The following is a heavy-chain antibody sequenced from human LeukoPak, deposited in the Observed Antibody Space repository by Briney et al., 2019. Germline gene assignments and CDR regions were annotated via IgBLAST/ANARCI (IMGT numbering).Heavy chain of an antibody. CDR2: INYSGGT. Sequence: SESLSLTCAVYGGSFSGYYWSWIRQPPGKGLEWIGEINYSGGTNYNPSLKSRVTISVDTSKNQFSLKLSSVTAADTAVYYCARGRVAGGFDYWGQGTLVTVSS. V-gene: IGHV4-34*01. CDR1: GGSFSGYY. J-gene: IGHJ4*02. CDR3: ARGRVAGGFDY. D-gene: IGHD6-19*01.